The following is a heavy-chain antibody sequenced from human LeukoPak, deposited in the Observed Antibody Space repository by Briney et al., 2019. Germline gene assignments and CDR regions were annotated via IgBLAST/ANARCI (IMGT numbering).Heavy chain of an antibody. D-gene: IGHD3-3*01. J-gene: IGHJ1*01. Sequence: SETLSLTCAVYGGSFSGYFWTWIRQAPGKGLEWIGEISHSGSTTYSPSLKGRLSLSLDTAQKQFSLKLKSLTVADTAVYYCARVEWRGGSEYIQRWGPGALVTVSS. CDR2: ISHSGST. CDR1: GGSFSGYF. V-gene: IGHV4-34*01. CDR3: ARVEWRGGSEYIQR.